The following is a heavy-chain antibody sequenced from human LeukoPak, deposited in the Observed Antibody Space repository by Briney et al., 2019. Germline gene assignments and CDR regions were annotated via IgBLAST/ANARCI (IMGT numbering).Heavy chain of an antibody. V-gene: IGHV4-4*07. CDR2: IYTSGST. D-gene: IGHD5-12*01. CDR1: GGSISSYY. J-gene: IGHJ4*02. CDR3: ARDVPGGGYQYYFDY. Sequence: SETLSLTCTVSGGSISSYYWSWIRQPAGKGLEWIGRIYTSGSTNYNPSLKSRVTMSVDTSKNQFSLKLSSVTTADTAVYYCARDVPGGGYQYYFDYWGQGTLVTVSS.